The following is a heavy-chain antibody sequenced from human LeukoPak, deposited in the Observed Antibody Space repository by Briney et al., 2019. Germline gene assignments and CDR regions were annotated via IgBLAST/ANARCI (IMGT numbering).Heavy chain of an antibody. D-gene: IGHD3-22*01. CDR3: AKVRYYDSSGYYFDY. Sequence: PSETLSLTCTVSGGSISSTTYYWGWIRQAPGKGLEWVSAISGSGGSTYYADSVKGRFTISRDNSKNTLYLQMNSLRAEDTAVCYCAKVRYYDSSGYYFDYWGQGTLVTVSS. CDR1: GGSISSTTYY. CDR2: ISGSGGST. J-gene: IGHJ4*02. V-gene: IGHV3-23*01.